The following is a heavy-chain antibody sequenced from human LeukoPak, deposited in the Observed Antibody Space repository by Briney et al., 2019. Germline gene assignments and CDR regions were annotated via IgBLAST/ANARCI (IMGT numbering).Heavy chain of an antibody. D-gene: IGHD5-12*01. J-gene: IGHJ4*02. CDR3: ARHEYSAYDPFDY. V-gene: IGHV4-59*08. CDR2: IHYSGST. Sequence: SETLSLTCAVSDGSFSTYYWSWIRQPPGKGLEWIRYIHYSGSTNYNPSLKSRVTLSVDTSKKQFSLKLSSVTATDTAVYYCARHEYSAYDPFDYWGQGTLVTVSS. CDR1: DGSFSTYY.